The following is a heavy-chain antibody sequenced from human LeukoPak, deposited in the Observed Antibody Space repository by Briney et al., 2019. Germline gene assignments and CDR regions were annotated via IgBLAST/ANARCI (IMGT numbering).Heavy chain of an antibody. V-gene: IGHV3-53*01. Sequence: PGGSLRLSCAVSGFSVSSNYVTWVRQAPGKGLEWVSVFSSSGRTYYADSVKGRFTISRDNSKSTLYLQMNSLRAEDTAVYYCAKGGIVPGGQGTLVTISS. CDR3: AKGGIVP. CDR1: GFSVSSNY. CDR2: FSSSGRT. D-gene: IGHD2-21*01. J-gene: IGHJ4*02.